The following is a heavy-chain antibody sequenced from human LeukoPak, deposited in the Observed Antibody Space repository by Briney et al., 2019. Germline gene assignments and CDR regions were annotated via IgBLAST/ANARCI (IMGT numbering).Heavy chain of an antibody. J-gene: IGHJ4*02. Sequence: PGGSLRLSCVASGFTFSSYAVHWVRQAPGRGLEWVAVISYDGSNRYYADSVKGRFTISRDNSKNTLYLQMNSLRTEDTAVYYCARAEAYWGQGTLVTVSS. CDR2: ISYDGSNR. V-gene: IGHV3-30-3*01. CDR3: ARAEAY. CDR1: GFTFSSYA.